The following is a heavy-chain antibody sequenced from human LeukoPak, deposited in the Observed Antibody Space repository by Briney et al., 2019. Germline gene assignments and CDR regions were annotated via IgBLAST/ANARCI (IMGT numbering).Heavy chain of an antibody. CDR3: AKDDYEGDYYFDY. V-gene: IGHV3-23*01. CDR2: ISGSGGST. J-gene: IGHJ4*02. Sequence: GGSLRLSCAASGFTFSSYAMSWVRQAPGKGLEWVSTISGSGGSTYYADSVKGRFTISRDNSKNTLYLQMNSLRAEDTAVYYCAKDDYEGDYYFDYWGQGTLVTVSS. CDR1: GFTFSSYA. D-gene: IGHD3-22*01.